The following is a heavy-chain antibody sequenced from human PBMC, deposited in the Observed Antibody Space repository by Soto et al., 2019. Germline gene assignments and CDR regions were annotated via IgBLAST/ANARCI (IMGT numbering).Heavy chain of an antibody. V-gene: IGHV4-30-4*01. D-gene: IGHD3-3*02. Sequence: PSETLSLTCTVSGDTISSGDYYWSWIRQPPGKGLEWIGYIYYSGSTYYNPSLKSRVTISVDTSKNQFSLKLSSVTAADTAVYYCARGPPFLPWGQGTLVTVSS. J-gene: IGHJ5*02. CDR3: ARGPPFLP. CDR1: GDTISSGDYY. CDR2: IYYSGST.